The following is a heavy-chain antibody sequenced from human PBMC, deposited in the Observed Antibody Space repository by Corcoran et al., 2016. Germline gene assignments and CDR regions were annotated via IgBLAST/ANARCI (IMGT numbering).Heavy chain of an antibody. J-gene: IGHJ4*02. D-gene: IGHD3-22*01. V-gene: IGHV3-30*18. Sequence: QVQLVESGGGVVQPGRSLRLSCAASGFTFSSYGLHWVRPAPGKGLEWVAVISYDGSNKYYADSVKGRFTISRDNSKNTLYLQKNSLSAEATAVYYCAKGHYYDSSGQIGDYWGQGTLVTVSS. CDR1: GFTFSSYG. CDR2: ISYDGSNK. CDR3: AKGHYYDSSGQIGDY.